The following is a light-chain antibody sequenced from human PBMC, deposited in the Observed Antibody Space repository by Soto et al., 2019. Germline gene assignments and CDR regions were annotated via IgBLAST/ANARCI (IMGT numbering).Light chain of an antibody. CDR2: DAS. V-gene: IGKV3-11*01. CDR3: QQRSSWPLT. Sequence: EIVLTQSPVTLSLSPGERATLSCRASQSVSTSLAWYQQKPGQALRLLIYDASSRASGIPARFSGTGSGTDFTLTISSLEPEDFAVYYCQQRSSWPLTFGGGTKVEI. CDR1: QSVSTS. J-gene: IGKJ4*01.